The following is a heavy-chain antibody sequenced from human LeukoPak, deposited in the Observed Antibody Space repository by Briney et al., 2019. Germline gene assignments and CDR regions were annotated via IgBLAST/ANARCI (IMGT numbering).Heavy chain of an antibody. CDR2: ISSSGSTI. CDR1: GFTFSDYY. D-gene: IGHD2-15*01. Sequence: GGSLRLSCAASGFTFSDYYMSWIRQAPGKGLEWVSYISSSGSTIYYADSVKGRFTISGDNAKNSLSLQMSSLRAEDTAVYYCARGGRKIYYMDVWGKGTTVTLSS. J-gene: IGHJ6*03. CDR3: ARGGRKIYYMDV. V-gene: IGHV3-11*01.